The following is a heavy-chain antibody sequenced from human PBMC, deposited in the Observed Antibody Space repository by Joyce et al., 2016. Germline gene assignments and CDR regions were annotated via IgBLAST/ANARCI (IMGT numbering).Heavy chain of an antibody. CDR2: ISPFFGAA. D-gene: IGHD1-14*01. Sequence: QVLLVQSGATVKRPGSSLRVSCKSSGGAFSNFTVNWVRQAPGQRLEWMGRISPFFGAAKYAEHFHGRVTLTADLSTRTAYMELSSLTSADTAVYYCARGGTSSDHYFFYTLDVWGPGTTVIVSS. V-gene: IGHV1-69*15. CDR1: GGAFSNFT. CDR3: ARGGTSSDHYFFYTLDV. J-gene: IGHJ6*02.